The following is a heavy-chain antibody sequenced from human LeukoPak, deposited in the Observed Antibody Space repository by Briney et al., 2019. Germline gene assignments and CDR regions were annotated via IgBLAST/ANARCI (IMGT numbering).Heavy chain of an antibody. D-gene: IGHD6-19*01. CDR2: INAGNGNT. CDR3: ARVGGSGRPLLY. Sequence: ASVKVSCKASGYTFTSYAMHWVRQAPGQRLEWMGWINAGNGNTKYSQKFQGRVTITRDTSASTAYMELSSLRSEDTAVYYCARVGGSGRPLLYWGQGTLVTVSS. J-gene: IGHJ4*02. V-gene: IGHV1-3*01. CDR1: GYTFTSYA.